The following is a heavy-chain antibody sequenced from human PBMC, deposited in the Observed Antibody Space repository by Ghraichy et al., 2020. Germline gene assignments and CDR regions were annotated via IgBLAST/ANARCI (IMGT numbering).Heavy chain of an antibody. CDR1: GGSISSYY. D-gene: IGHD4-11*01. CDR2: IYYSGST. Sequence: SETLSLTCTVSGGSISSYYWSWIRQHPGKGLEWIGYIYYSGSTYYNPSLKSRVTISVDTSKNQFSLKLSSVTAADTAVYYCARVYSNYNWFDPWGQGTLVTVSS. V-gene: IGHV4-59*06. J-gene: IGHJ5*02. CDR3: ARVYSNYNWFDP.